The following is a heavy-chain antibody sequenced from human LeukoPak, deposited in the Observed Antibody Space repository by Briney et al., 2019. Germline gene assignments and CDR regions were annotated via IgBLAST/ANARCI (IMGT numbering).Heavy chain of an antibody. Sequence: SETLSLPCAVYGGSFSGYYWSWIRQPPGKGLEWIGEINHSGSTNYNPSLKSRVTISVDTSKNQFSLKLSSVTAADTAVYYYARVSPLRFPRTYYFDYWGQGTLVTVSS. V-gene: IGHV4-34*01. J-gene: IGHJ4*02. CDR2: INHSGST. CDR1: GGSFSGYY. D-gene: IGHD3-3*01. CDR3: ARVSPLRFPRTYYFDY.